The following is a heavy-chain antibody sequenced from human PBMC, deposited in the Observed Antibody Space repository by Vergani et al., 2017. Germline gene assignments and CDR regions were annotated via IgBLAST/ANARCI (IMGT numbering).Heavy chain of an antibody. CDR2: FDPEHGEV. CDR1: GYSLTELT. J-gene: IGHJ4*02. D-gene: IGHD1-26*01. CDR3: AREEVVGADFDY. V-gene: IGHV1-24*01. Sequence: QVQLVQSGSEVRKPGASVKVSCQVSGYSLTELTIHWVRQAPGKGLEWMGGFDPEHGEVTFAHHIQGRVTMTEDRSTDTAYMELSSLRPEDTALYYCAREEVVGADFDYWGQGTLVTVSS.